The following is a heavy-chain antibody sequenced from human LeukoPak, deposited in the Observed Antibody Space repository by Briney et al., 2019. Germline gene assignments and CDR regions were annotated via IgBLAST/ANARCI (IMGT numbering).Heavy chain of an antibody. CDR3: TTTAYSGSYSLDY. CDR1: GFTFSDHY. J-gene: IGHJ4*02. Sequence: GGSLRLSCAASGFTFSDHYMDWVRQAPRKGLEWVGRSRNKANSYTIEYAASVKGRFTISRDDSKNSLYLQMNSLKTEDTAVYYCTTTAYSGSYSLDYWGQGTLVTVPS. CDR2: SRNKANSYTI. D-gene: IGHD1-26*01. V-gene: IGHV3-72*01.